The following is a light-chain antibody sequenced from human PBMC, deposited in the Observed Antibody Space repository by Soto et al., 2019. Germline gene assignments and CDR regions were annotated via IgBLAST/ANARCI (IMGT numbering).Light chain of an antibody. CDR1: QTVLYNSNNKNY. CDR2: WAS. Sequence: DIVMTQSPDSLAVSLGERATINCKSSQTVLYNSNNKNYLAWYQQKPGQPPKLLIYWASTRESGVPERFSGSGSGTDFTLTINNQHAEDLAVYYRQQCYSVPYTFGQGTKLEIK. V-gene: IGKV4-1*01. CDR3: QQCYSVPYT. J-gene: IGKJ2*01.